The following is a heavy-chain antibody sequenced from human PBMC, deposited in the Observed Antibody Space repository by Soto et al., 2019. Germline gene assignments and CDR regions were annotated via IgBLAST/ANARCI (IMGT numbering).Heavy chain of an antibody. CDR2: IYPGGST. J-gene: IGHJ4*01. CDR3: AREAPWGTSQFDY. V-gene: IGHV4-4*07. D-gene: IGHD7-27*01. CDR1: GGSLSDSY. Sequence: SETLSLTCTVSGGSLSDSYWSWVRQPAGKGLECIGRIYPGGSTNFNPSLRSRVTLSVDTSKNQFSLRLRSVTAADTAVYYCAREAPWGTSQFDYWGHGTPVTVSS.